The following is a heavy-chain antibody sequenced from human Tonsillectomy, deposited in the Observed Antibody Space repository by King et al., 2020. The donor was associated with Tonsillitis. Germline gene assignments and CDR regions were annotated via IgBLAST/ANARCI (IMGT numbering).Heavy chain of an antibody. CDR2: IWYDGSNK. J-gene: IGHJ4*02. CDR1: GFTFSNYG. CDR3: ARDEGAVGGTFFDY. V-gene: IGHV3-33*01. D-gene: IGHD1-26*01. Sequence: QVQLVESGGGVVQPGRSLRLSCAASGFTFSNYGMHWVRQAPGKGLEWVAIIWYDGSNKYYADSVKGRFTISRDNSKNTLYLQMNSLRAEDTAVYYCARDEGAVGGTFFDYWGQGTLVTVSS.